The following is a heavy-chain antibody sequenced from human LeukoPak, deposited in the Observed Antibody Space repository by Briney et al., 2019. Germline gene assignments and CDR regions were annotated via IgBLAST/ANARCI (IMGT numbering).Heavy chain of an antibody. CDR3: AKEGVAARYEYFDY. D-gene: IGHD2-15*01. Sequence: GGSLRLSCAASIFTFSSYVMSWVRQAPGKGLEWVSSITGSGTGTFYADSVRGPFTISRDNSKNTLFLKMTSLRAEDTALYYCAKEGVAARYEYFDYWGRGTLVTVSS. CDR2: ITGSGTGT. V-gene: IGHV3-23*01. J-gene: IGHJ4*02. CDR1: IFTFSSYV.